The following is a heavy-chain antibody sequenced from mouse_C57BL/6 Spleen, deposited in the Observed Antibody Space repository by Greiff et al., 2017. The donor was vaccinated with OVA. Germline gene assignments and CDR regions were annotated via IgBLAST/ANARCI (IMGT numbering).Heavy chain of an antibody. V-gene: IGHV1-26*01. Sequence: EVQLQQSGPELVKPGASVKISCKASGYTFTDYYMNWVKQSHGKSLEWIGDINPNNGGTSYNQKFKGKATLTVDKSSSTAYMELRSLTSEDSAVYYCAREGYDYDGNWGQGTTLTVSS. CDR3: AREGYDYDGN. CDR1: GYTFTDYY. D-gene: IGHD2-4*01. J-gene: IGHJ2*01. CDR2: INPNNGGT.